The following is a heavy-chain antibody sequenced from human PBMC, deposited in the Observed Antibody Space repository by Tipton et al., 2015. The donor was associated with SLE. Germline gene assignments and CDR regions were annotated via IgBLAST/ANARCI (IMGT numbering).Heavy chain of an antibody. Sequence: SLRLSCAASGFTLGSNWMHWVRQAPGKGLVWVSRISADEGYTVYADSVKGRFTISRDNTKNTLYLQMNSLRAEDTAVYYCARFSGGRIDYWGQGPLVTASS. CDR2: ISADEGYT. J-gene: IGHJ4*02. D-gene: IGHD6-25*01. V-gene: IGHV3-74*01. CDR1: GFTLGSNW. CDR3: ARFSGGRIDY.